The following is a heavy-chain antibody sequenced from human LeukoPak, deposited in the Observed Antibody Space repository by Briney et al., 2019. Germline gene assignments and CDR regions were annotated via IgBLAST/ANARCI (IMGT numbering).Heavy chain of an antibody. J-gene: IGHJ6*03. Sequence: GASVKVSCKASGYTFTSYGISWVRQAPGQGLEWMGWISAYNGNTNYARKLQGRVTMTTDTSTSTAYMELRSLRSDDTAVYYCARERLVVPAATYMDVWGKGTTVTVSS. V-gene: IGHV1-18*01. CDR1: GYTFTSYG. CDR3: ARERLVVPAATYMDV. CDR2: ISAYNGNT. D-gene: IGHD2-2*01.